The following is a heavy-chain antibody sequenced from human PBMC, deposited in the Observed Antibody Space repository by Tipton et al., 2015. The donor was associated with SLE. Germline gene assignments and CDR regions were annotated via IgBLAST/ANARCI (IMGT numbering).Heavy chain of an antibody. V-gene: IGHV4-39*07. CDR1: GDSITSSSHY. Sequence: TLSLTCTVSGDSITSSSHYWGWIRQPPGKGLEWIGSIYRSGNTFYNPSLKSRVTISVDTSKNQFSLKLSSVTAADTAVYYCATLDASGSYPFDYWGQGTRVTVSS. CDR2: IYRSGNT. D-gene: IGHD3-10*01. CDR3: ATLDASGSYPFDY. J-gene: IGHJ4*02.